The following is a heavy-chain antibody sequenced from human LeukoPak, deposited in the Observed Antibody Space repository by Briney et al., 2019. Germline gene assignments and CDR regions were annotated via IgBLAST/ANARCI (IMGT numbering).Heavy chain of an antibody. J-gene: IGHJ4*02. D-gene: IGHD6-13*01. V-gene: IGHV1-69*13. CDR2: IIPIFGTA. CDR3: ARDGGLHYSSSRTFDY. Sequence: GASVKVSCKAPGGTFSSYAISWVRQAPGQWLEWMGGIIPIFGTANYAQKFQGRVTITADESTSTAYMELSSLRSEDTAVYYCARDGGLHYSSSRTFDYWGQGTLVTVSS. CDR1: GGTFSSYA.